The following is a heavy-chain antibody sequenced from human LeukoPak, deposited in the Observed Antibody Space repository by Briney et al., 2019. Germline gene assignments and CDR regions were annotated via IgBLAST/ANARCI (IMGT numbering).Heavy chain of an antibody. J-gene: IGHJ4*02. V-gene: IGHV4-39*07. CDR2: MYYSGST. D-gene: IGHD3-22*01. CDR3: ARDTSPDYWETRGYNDY. CDR1: GFTFSSYE. Sequence: GSLRLSCAASGFTFSSYEMNWDRQAPGKGLEGIGSMYYSGSTYYKPSLKSRVTISLDTSKNQFSLKMNSVTAADTAVYYCARDTSPDYWETRGYNDYWGQGTLVTVSS.